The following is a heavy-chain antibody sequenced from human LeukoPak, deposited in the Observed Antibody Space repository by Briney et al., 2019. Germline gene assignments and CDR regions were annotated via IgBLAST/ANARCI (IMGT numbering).Heavy chain of an antibody. CDR1: GDSVSSNSRA. J-gene: IGHJ6*02. D-gene: IGHD1-1*01. V-gene: IGHV6-1*01. CDR3: ASGNYAMDV. Sequence: SQTLSLTCAISGDSVSSNSRAWNWIRQSPSRGLEWLGKTYYRSKWYYDYAVSVKSRIIITPDTSKNQFSLQLNSVTPEDTAVYYCASGNYAMDVWGQGTTVTVSS. CDR2: TYYRSKWYY.